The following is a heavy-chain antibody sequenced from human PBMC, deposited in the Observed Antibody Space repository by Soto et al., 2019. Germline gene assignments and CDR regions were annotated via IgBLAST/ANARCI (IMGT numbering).Heavy chain of an antibody. CDR2: IDPSDSYT. CDR1: GYSFTSYW. V-gene: IGHV5-10-1*01. J-gene: IGHJ6*02. CDR3: ARLYGGNSGMDV. Sequence: GESLKISCKGSGYSFTSYWVTWVRQMPGKGLEWMGRIDPSDSYTNYNPPFQGHVTISVDKSISTAYLQWSSLKASDTAMYYCARLYGGNSGMDVWGRGTTVTVS. D-gene: IGHD4-17*01.